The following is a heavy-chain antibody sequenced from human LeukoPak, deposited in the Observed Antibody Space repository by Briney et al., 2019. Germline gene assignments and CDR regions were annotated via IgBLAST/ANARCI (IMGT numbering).Heavy chain of an antibody. Sequence: ASVKVSCKASGYTFTSYGISWVRQAPGQGLEWMGWISAYNGNTNYAQKLQGRVTMTTDTSTSTAYMELRSLRSDDTAVYYCSSASSPAARDAFDIWGQGTMVTVSS. D-gene: IGHD6-13*01. CDR2: ISAYNGNT. V-gene: IGHV1-18*01. CDR1: GYTFTSYG. J-gene: IGHJ3*02. CDR3: SSASSPAARDAFDI.